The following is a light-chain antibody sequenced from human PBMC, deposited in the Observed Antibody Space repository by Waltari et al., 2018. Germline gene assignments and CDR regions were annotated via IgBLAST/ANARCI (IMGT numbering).Light chain of an antibody. V-gene: IGLV1-51*01. CDR3: GACDSSLTSVF. CDR2: DNS. J-gene: IGLJ2*01. CDR1: SSNVGSNS. Sequence: QSVLTQPPSVSAAPRQTVSISCSGSSSNVGSNSVSWYQQLPGKVPKLLIYDNSQRPAGIPDRFFASKCVTSATLGITGLQTGDEGEYYCGACDSSLTSVFFGGGTKLTVL.